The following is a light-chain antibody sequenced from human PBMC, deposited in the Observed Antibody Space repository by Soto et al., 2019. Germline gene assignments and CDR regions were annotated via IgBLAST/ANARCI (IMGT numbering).Light chain of an antibody. CDR3: QQTYLTPYT. CDR1: QSISPF. Sequence: DTQMTQSPSSLSASVGDRVTITCRASQSISPFLKWYQQKPGKAPKLLIYNVVTLPYGVPSRFSGSGSGTDFTLTISSLQPEDFATYYCQQTYLTPYTFGQGTKLDI. V-gene: IGKV1-39*01. J-gene: IGKJ2*01. CDR2: NVV.